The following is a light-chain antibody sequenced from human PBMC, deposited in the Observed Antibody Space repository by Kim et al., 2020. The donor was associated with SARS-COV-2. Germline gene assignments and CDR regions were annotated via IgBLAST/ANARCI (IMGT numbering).Light chain of an antibody. V-gene: IGLV1-44*01. CDR1: SSNIGSNT. CDR3: AAWDDSLRRLL. J-gene: IGLJ3*02. CDR2: GFN. Sequence: QSVLTQPPSASGTPGQRVTIACSGGSSNIGSNTVTWYQHFPGAAPKLLVSGFNQRPSGVPDRFSGSKSGASASLAISGLQSEDEADYYCAAWDDSLRRLLFGGGTQLTVL.